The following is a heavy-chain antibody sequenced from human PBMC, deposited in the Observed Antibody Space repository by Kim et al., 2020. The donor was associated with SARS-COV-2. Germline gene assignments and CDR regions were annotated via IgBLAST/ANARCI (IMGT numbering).Heavy chain of an antibody. CDR1: GGSISSYY. CDR2: IYTSGST. J-gene: IGHJ6*02. CDR3: ARVVGGGYENYYYYYGMDV. V-gene: IGHV4-4*07. Sequence: SETLSLTCTVSGGSISSYYWSWIRQPAGKGLEWIGRIYTSGSTNYNPSLKSRVTMSVDTSKNQFSLKLSSVTAADTAVDYCARVVGGGYENYYYYYGMDVWGQGTTVTVSS. D-gene: IGHD5-12*01.